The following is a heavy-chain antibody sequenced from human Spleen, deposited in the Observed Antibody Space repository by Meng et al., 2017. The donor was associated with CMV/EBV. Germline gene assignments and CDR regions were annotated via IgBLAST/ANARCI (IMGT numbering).Heavy chain of an antibody. Sequence: GESLKISCVASGFSLSRYWMHWVRQVPGKGLVWVSRINEDGGITNHADSVEGRFSISRDNAKNTLFLQMNSLRAEDTAMYHCARGGYCSNTSCYTKDDIDYWGQGTLVTVSS. D-gene: IGHD2-2*02. J-gene: IGHJ4*02. V-gene: IGHV3-74*01. CDR3: ARGGYCSNTSCYTKDDIDY. CDR2: INEDGGIT. CDR1: GFSLSRYW.